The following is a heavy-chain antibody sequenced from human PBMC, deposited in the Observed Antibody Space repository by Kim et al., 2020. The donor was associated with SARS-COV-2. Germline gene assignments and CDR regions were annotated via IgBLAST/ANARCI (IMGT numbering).Heavy chain of an antibody. V-gene: IGHV3-33*08. CDR2: IGSGGSHV. Sequence: GGSLRLSCAASGFTFSTYGMHWVRQAPGKGLEWVAVIGSGGSHVGYADSVKGRFTISRDNFKDTLYLQMSGLRGEDTAVYYCATDRGGAAFDYWGQGTLVTVSS. D-gene: IGHD3-16*01. J-gene: IGHJ4*02. CDR3: ATDRGGAAFDY. CDR1: GFTFSTYG.